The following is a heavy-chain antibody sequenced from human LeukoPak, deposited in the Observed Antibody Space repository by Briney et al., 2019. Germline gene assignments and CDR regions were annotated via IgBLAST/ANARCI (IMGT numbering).Heavy chain of an antibody. CDR1: GYSISSGDY. CDR3: ARHSRVSYYFDY. Sequence: KPSETLSLTCAVSGYSISSGDYWGWIRQPPRKGLEWIGSIYHSGSTYYNPSLKSRVTISVDTSKNQFSLKLSSVTAADTAVYYCARHSRVSYYFDYWGQGTLVTVSS. CDR2: IYHSGST. V-gene: IGHV4-38-2*01. J-gene: IGHJ4*02.